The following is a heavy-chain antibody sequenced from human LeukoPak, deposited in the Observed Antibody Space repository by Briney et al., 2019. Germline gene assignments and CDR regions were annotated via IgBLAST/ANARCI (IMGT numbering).Heavy chain of an antibody. D-gene: IGHD5-18*01. Sequence: SETLSLTCTVSGGSISSYYWSWIRQPPGKGLEWIGYIYYSGSTNYNPSLKSRVTISVDTSKNQFSLKLSSVTAADTAVYYCARGRGYSYGGRYFDYWGQGTLVTVSS. J-gene: IGHJ4*02. CDR2: IYYSGST. CDR3: ARGRGYSYGGRYFDY. CDR1: GGSISSYY. V-gene: IGHV4-59*01.